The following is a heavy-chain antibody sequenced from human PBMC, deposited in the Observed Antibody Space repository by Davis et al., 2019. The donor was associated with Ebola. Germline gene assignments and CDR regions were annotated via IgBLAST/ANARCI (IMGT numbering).Heavy chain of an antibody. Sequence: SVKVSCKASGGTFSSYAISWVRQAPGQGLDWMGGIIPVFGIPKYAQKFQGRVTMTTDTSTGTAFMELRSLGSDDTAVYFCARVYCSSTTCYELDYWGQGTLVTVSS. V-gene: IGHV1-69*10. CDR1: GGTFSSYA. CDR3: ARVYCSSTTCYELDY. J-gene: IGHJ4*02. D-gene: IGHD2-2*01. CDR2: IIPVFGIP.